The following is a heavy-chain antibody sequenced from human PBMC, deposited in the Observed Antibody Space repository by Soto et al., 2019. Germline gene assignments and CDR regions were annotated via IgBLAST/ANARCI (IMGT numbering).Heavy chain of an antibody. CDR1: GYSFTSYW. V-gene: IGHV5-51*01. Sequence: PGESLKISCKGSGYSFTSYWIGWVRQMPGKGLEWMGIIYPGDSDTRYSPSFQGQVTISADKSISTAYLQWSSLKASDTAMYYCARHYVSPEISYSSSSVYGARRSPYYYYYYMDVWGKGTTVTVSS. CDR2: IYPGDSDT. J-gene: IGHJ6*03. D-gene: IGHD6-6*01. CDR3: ARHYVSPEISYSSSSVYGARRSPYYYYYYMDV.